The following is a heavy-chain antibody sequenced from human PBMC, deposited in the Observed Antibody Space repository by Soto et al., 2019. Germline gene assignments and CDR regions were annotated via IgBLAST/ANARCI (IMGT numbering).Heavy chain of an antibody. CDR1: GDSFSSST. D-gene: IGHD3-3*01. V-gene: IGHV1-69*02. J-gene: IGHJ4*02. Sequence: QVQLVQSGAEVKRPGSSVKVSCTASGDSFSSSTFSWVRQAPGQGLEWMGRFIPMLGIANYAQTFQGRVTITADKSTSTAYMDLSSLRSEDTAVYYCSSLYDCPSGKFDYWGQGTLVTVSS. CDR2: FIPMLGIA. CDR3: SSLYDCPSGKFDY.